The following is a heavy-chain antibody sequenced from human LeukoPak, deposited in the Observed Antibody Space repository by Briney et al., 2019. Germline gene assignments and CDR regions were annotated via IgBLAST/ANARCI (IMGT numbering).Heavy chain of an antibody. J-gene: IGHJ4*02. D-gene: IGHD2/OR15-2a*01. CDR3: ARVATTYIFDY. Sequence: SETLSLTCTVSGGSISSGDYYWSWIRQPPGKGLEWIGYIYYSGSTYYNPSLKSRVTISVGTSKNQFSLKLSSVTAADTAVYYCARVATTYIFDYWGQGTLVTVSS. CDR1: GGSISSGDYY. CDR2: IYYSGST. V-gene: IGHV4-30-4*01.